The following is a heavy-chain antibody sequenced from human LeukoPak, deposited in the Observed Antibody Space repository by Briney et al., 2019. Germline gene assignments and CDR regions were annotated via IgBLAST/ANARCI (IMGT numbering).Heavy chain of an antibody. CDR1: GFSFSNYW. V-gene: IGHV3-7*01. D-gene: IGHD5-18*01. CDR3: AKDRYSYAFEYSDS. CDR2: MNIDGSER. Sequence: GGSLRLSCAASGFSFSNYWMGWVRQAPGKRPEWVANMNIDGSERYYADSVKGRFTISRDNSKNTLSLQVGSLRTEDTAVYYCAKDRYSYAFEYSDSWGQGTLVTVPS. J-gene: IGHJ4*02.